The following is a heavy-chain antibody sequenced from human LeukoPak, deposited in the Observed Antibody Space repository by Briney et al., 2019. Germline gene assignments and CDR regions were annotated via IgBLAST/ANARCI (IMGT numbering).Heavy chain of an antibody. D-gene: IGHD5-12*01. V-gene: IGHV3-48*03. CDR3: ARDLRERYSDHTFCYGMDV. Sequence: GGSLRLSCAASGFTFSSYEMNWVRQAPGKGLEWVSYISSSGSTIYYADSVKGRFTISRDNAKNSLYLQMNSLRAEDTAVYYCARDLRERYSDHTFCYGMDVWGQGTTVTVSS. CDR1: GFTFSSYE. J-gene: IGHJ6*02. CDR2: ISSSGSTI.